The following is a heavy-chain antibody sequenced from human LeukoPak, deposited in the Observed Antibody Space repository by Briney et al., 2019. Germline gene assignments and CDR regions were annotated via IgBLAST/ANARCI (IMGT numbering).Heavy chain of an antibody. V-gene: IGHV3-48*02. CDR2: ISSSSIM. J-gene: IGHJ4*02. D-gene: IGHD1-26*01. CDR1: GFTFSSYS. Sequence: GGSLILSCAASGFTFSSYSMNWVRQAPGKGLEWVSYISSSSIMNYANSVRGRFTISRDNAKNSLYLQMNSLRDEDTAVYYCARVAPTGYYDVDYWGQGTLVTVSS. CDR3: ARVAPTGYYDVDY.